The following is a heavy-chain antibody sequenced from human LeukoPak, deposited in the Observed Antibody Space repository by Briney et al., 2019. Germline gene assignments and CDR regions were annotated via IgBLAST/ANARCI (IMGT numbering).Heavy chain of an antibody. CDR3: ARVVNIAAAPFGY. J-gene: IGHJ4*02. V-gene: IGHV4-59*01. CDR1: GGSISSYY. Sequence: AGTLSLTCTVSGGSISSYYWSWIRQPPGKGLEWIGSIYYSGTTTYNPSLKSRVTRSVDTSKNQFSLKMSSLTAADTAVYYCARVVNIAAAPFGYWGQGTLVTVSS. D-gene: IGHD6-13*01. CDR2: IYYSGTT.